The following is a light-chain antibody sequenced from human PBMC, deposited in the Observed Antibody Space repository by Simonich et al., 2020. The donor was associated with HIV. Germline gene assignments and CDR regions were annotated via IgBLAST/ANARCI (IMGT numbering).Light chain of an antibody. CDR3: QESYSSLYT. CDR2: AAS. V-gene: IGKV1-39*01. CDR1: QDIRNY. Sequence: DIQMTQSPSSLSASVGDRVTITCHASQDIRNYLNWYQQKPGKAPKLLSYAASSLQSGVPSGFSGSGSGTDFTLTISSLQPEDFATYYCQESYSSLYTFGQGTKLEIK. J-gene: IGKJ2*01.